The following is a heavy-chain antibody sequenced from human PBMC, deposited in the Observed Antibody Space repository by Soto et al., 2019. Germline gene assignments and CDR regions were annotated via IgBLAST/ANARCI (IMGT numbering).Heavy chain of an antibody. Sequence: ASVKVSCKASGYTFTSYAMHWVRQAPGQRLEWMGWINAGNGNTKYSQKFQGRVTITRDTSASTAYMELSSLRSEDTAVYYCARVPSYGYFSYMDVWGKGTTVTVSS. CDR1: GYTFTSYA. CDR3: ARVPSYGYFSYMDV. D-gene: IGHD5-18*01. J-gene: IGHJ6*03. V-gene: IGHV1-3*01. CDR2: INAGNGNT.